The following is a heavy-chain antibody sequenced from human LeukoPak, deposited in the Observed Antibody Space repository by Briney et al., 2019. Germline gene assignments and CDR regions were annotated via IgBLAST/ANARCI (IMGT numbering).Heavy chain of an antibody. CDR1: GGSISSGAYY. CDR2: IYHTGNT. V-gene: IGHV4-31*03. D-gene: IGHD3-22*01. J-gene: IGHJ4*02. Sequence: PSETLSLACSVSGGSISSGAYYWSWIRQFPGRGLEWIAYIYHTGNTYYNPSLKSRLTISLDTSQNQFSLKLSSVAAADTAVYYCARDLSGYGASDYWGQGTLVTVSS. CDR3: ARDLSGYGASDY.